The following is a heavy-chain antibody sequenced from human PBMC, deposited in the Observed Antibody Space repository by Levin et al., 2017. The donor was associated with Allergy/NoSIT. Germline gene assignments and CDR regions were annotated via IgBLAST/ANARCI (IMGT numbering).Heavy chain of an antibody. CDR3: ARDMYGKQWLVPWFDP. J-gene: IGHJ5*02. Sequence: GESLKISCAASGFTFSSYGMHWVRQAPGKGLEWVAVIWYDGSNKYYADSVKGRFTISRDNSKNTLYLQMNSLRAEDTAVYYCARDMYGKQWLVPWFDPWGQGTLVTVSS. D-gene: IGHD6-19*01. V-gene: IGHV3-33*01. CDR2: IWYDGSNK. CDR1: GFTFSSYG.